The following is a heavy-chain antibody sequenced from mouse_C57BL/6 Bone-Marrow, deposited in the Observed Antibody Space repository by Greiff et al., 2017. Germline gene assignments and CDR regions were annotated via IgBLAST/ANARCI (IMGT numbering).Heavy chain of an antibody. D-gene: IGHD2-1*01. V-gene: IGHV1-64*01. J-gene: IGHJ2*01. CDR2: IHPNSGST. CDR3: ARKYGNYDLFDY. CDR1: GYTFTSYW. Sequence: VQLQQPGAELVKPGASVKLSCKASGYTFTSYWMHWVKQRPGQGLEWIGMIHPNSGSTNYNEKFKSKATLTVDKSSSTAYMQLSSLTSEDSAVYYCARKYGNYDLFDYGGQGTTLTVSS.